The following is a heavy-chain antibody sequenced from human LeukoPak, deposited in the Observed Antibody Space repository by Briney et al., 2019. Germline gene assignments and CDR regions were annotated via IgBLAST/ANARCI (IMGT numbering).Heavy chain of an antibody. CDR1: GGTFSSYA. V-gene: IGHV1-69*13. CDR3: ARGPIVVVPAAIHSHYYYMDV. D-gene: IGHD2-2*02. CDR2: IVPIFGTA. Sequence: SVKVSCKASGGTFSSYAISWVRQAPGQGLEWMGGIVPIFGTANYAQKFQGRVTITADESTSTAYMELSSLRSEDTAVYYCARGPIVVVPAAIHSHYYYMDVWGKGTTVTVSS. J-gene: IGHJ6*03.